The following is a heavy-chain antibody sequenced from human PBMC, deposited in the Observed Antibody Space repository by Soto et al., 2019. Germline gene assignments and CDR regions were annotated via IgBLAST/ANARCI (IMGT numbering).Heavy chain of an antibody. Sequence: GGSLRLSCAASGFTFSNYAMNWVRQAPGKGLDWVSAISGSGGSTYYADSVKGRFTISRDNSKNTLYLQMNSLRAEDTAVYYCAKIPTPVISAYYYYGMDVWGQGTTVTVSS. CDR1: GFTFSNYA. CDR2: ISGSGGST. V-gene: IGHV3-23*01. CDR3: AKIPTPVISAYYYYGMDV. D-gene: IGHD3-16*02. J-gene: IGHJ6*02.